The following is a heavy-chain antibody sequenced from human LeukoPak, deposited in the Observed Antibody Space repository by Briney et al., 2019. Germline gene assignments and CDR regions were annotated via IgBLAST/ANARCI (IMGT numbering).Heavy chain of an antibody. CDR2: INPGDSDT. J-gene: IGHJ4*02. CDR3: ARLSGYSNRGGSLQYDY. CDR1: GYSFINYW. D-gene: IGHD6-13*01. V-gene: IGHV5-51*01. Sequence: GDSPKISCKGSGYSFINYWIGRLRQMPGKRLEGLGIINPGDSDTIYSPSFQGQVTISADKSISTAYLQWRSLKASDTARYYCARLSGYSNRGGSLQYDYWGQGTLVTVSS.